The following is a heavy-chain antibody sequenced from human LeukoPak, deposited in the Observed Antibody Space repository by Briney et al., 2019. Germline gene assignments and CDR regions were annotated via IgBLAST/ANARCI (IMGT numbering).Heavy chain of an antibody. Sequence: SETLSLTCTVSGGYISSYYWRWIRQRPGKGLEWIGYIYYSGSTNYNPSLKSRVTISLDTSKNQFSLKLSSVTAADTAVYYCAGHHPRNTVDFWGQGTLVTVSS. CDR2: IYYSGST. V-gene: IGHV4-59*08. D-gene: IGHD2-8*02. CDR1: GGYISSYY. J-gene: IGHJ4*02. CDR3: AGHHPRNTVDF.